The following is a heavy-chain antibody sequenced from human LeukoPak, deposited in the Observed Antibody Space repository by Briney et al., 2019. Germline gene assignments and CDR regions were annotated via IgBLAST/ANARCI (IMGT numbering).Heavy chain of an antibody. Sequence: PGGSLRLSCAASGFTFSSYEMNWVRQAPGKGLEWVAFISSSGSSKYYADPEKGVITFSSDNAKNSLYLQMNSLRAEDTAVYYCARGTTGPEDFDYWGQGTLVTVSS. J-gene: IGHJ4*02. CDR1: GFTFSSYE. D-gene: IGHD1-1*01. V-gene: IGHV3-48*03. CDR3: ARGTTGPEDFDY. CDR2: ISSSGSSK.